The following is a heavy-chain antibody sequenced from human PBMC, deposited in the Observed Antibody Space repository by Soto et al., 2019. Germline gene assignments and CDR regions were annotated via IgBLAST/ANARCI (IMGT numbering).Heavy chain of an antibody. CDR1: GFTFSSYG. D-gene: IGHD5-18*01. CDR2: ISYDGSNK. Sequence: PGVSLRLSFASSGFTFSSYGMHWFRQSPGKGLEWVAVISYDGSNKYYADSVKGRFTISRDNSKNTLYLQMNSLRAEDTAVYYCAKDHHPFARPTAIDYWGQGNLVTVSS. J-gene: IGHJ4*02. V-gene: IGHV3-30*18. CDR3: AKDHHPFARPTAIDY.